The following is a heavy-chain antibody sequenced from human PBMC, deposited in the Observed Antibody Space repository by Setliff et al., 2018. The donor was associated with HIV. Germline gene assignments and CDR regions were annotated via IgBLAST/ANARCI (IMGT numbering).Heavy chain of an antibody. D-gene: IGHD1-26*01. J-gene: IGHJ4*02. CDR1: GGSIIGRY. CDR2: IYPSGSA. Sequence: SETLSLTCTVSGGSIIGRYWSWIRQPAGKGLEWIGRIYPSGSANYNPSLKSRAIISVDTSKNQFSLKLKSVTAAGTAVYYCARDRSGSYRTFDYWGPGILVTVSS. CDR3: ARDRSGSYRTFDY. V-gene: IGHV4-4*07.